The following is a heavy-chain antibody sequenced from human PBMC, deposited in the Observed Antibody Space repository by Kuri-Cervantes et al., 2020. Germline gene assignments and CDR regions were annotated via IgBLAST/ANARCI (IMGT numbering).Heavy chain of an antibody. Sequence: LSLTCAASGFPFSDYYMSWIRQAPGKGLEWVSYISSSDSTIYYADSVKGRFTISRDNAKNSLYLQMNSLRAEDTAVYYCARLNYYDSTRDAFDIWGQGTMVTVSS. CDR2: ISSSDSTI. V-gene: IGHV3-11*01. J-gene: IGHJ3*02. CDR3: ARLNYYDSTRDAFDI. CDR1: GFPFSDYY. D-gene: IGHD3-22*01.